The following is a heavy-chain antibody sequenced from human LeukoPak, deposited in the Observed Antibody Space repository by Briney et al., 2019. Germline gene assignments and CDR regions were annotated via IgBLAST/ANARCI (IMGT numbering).Heavy chain of an antibody. Sequence: SETLSLTCTVSGVSITSYYWSWIRQPPGKGLECIGYIYYSGSTYYNPSLKSRVTISVDTSKNQFSLKLSSVTAADTAVYYCARVALVAGTYYFDYWGQGTLVTVSS. CDR2: IYYSGST. CDR1: GVSITSYY. D-gene: IGHD6-19*01. V-gene: IGHV4-59*01. CDR3: ARVALVAGTYYFDY. J-gene: IGHJ4*02.